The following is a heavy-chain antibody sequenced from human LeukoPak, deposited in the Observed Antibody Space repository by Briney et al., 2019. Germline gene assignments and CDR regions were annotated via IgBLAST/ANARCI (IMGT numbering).Heavy chain of an antibody. CDR1: GFTVSSNY. V-gene: IGHV3-66*01. CDR2: IYSGGST. Sequence: GGSLRLSCAASGFTVSSNYMSWVRQAPGKGLEWVSVIYSGGSTYYADSVKGRFTISRDNAKNSLYLQMNSLRAEDTAVYYCARVTPPVSNYDFWSGYYQADAFDIWGQGTMVTVSS. CDR3: ARVTPPVSNYDFWSGYYQADAFDI. D-gene: IGHD3-3*01. J-gene: IGHJ3*02.